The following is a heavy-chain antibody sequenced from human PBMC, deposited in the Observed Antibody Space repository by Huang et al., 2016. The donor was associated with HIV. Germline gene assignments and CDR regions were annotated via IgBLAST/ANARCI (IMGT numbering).Heavy chain of an antibody. CDR2: IKQDGSEK. Sequence: EVQLVESGGGLVQPGGSLRVSCAASGFSISTYWMSWVRQTPGKGLECVASIKQDGSEKDYVDAVKGRFIISRDNAKNSLYLQMNSLRAEDTAVYYCTRGPLGWLVHRYFYHWGQGTLVTVSS. CDR1: GFSISTYW. V-gene: IGHV3-7*01. D-gene: IGHD6-19*01. CDR3: TRGPLGWLVHRYFYH. J-gene: IGHJ1*01.